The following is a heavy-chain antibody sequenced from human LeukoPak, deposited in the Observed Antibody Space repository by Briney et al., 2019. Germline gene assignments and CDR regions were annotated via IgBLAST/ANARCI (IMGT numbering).Heavy chain of an antibody. CDR3: ASSRAVAGTMYYFDY. CDR1: GLTFSSYR. Sequence: PGGSLRLSCAASGLTFSSYRMNWVRQAPGKGLEWVSYISSSSSTIYYADSVKGRFTISRDNAKNSLYLQMNSLRDEDTAVYYCASSRAVAGTMYYFDYWGQGTLVTVSS. D-gene: IGHD6-19*01. CDR2: ISSSSSTI. V-gene: IGHV3-48*02. J-gene: IGHJ4*02.